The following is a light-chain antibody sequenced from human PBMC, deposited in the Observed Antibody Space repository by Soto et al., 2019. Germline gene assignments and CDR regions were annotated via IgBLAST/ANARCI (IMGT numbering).Light chain of an antibody. V-gene: IGLV1-44*01. CDR3: VAWDDSLNGHAV. J-gene: IGLJ2*01. Sequence: QSVLTQPPSASGTPGQRVAISCSGGNSNIGTNHVNWYQQLPGTAPKLLIYGNNQRPSGVPDRFSGSRSGTSASLAISGLQSEDEADYYCVAWDDSLNGHAVFGGGTKVTVL. CDR2: GNN. CDR1: NSNIGTNH.